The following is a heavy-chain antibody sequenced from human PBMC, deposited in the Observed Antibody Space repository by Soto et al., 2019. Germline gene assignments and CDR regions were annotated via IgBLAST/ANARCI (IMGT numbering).Heavy chain of an antibody. D-gene: IGHD3-3*01. CDR3: ARDLERFLEWSSWNGMDV. V-gene: IGHV1-3*01. CDR1: GYTFTSYA. J-gene: IGHJ6*02. CDR2: INAGNGNT. Sequence: GASVKVSCKASGYTFTSYAMHWVRQAPGQRLEWMGWINAGNGNTKYSQKFQGRVTITRDTSTSTVYMELSSLRSEDTAVYYCARDLERFLEWSSWNGMDVWGQGTTVTVSS.